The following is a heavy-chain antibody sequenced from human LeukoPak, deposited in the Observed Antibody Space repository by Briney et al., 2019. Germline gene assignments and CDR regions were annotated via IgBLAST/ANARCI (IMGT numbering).Heavy chain of an antibody. CDR2: ISNTGEYT. V-gene: IGHV3-23*01. J-gene: IGHJ5*02. Sequence: GSLRLSCSASGFIFSNFAINWVRQAPGKGLEWVSAISNTGEYTLYADSVKGRFTISRDNSKNTVYPQMSSLQAEDTAVYYCARDCPGFDPWGQGTLVTVSS. CDR1: GFIFSNFA. CDR3: ARDCPGFDP.